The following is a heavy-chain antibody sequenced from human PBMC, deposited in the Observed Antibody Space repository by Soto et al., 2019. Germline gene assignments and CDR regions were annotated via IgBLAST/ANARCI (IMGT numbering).Heavy chain of an antibody. V-gene: IGHV1-2*04. CDR2: INPNSGGT. J-gene: IGHJ5*02. CDR1: GYTFTGYY. CDR3: ARVGPHGSGSYRWFDP. D-gene: IGHD3-10*01. Sequence: VKVSCKASGYTFTGYYMHCVRQAPGQGLEWMGWINPNSGGTNYAQKFQGWVTMTRDTSISTAYMELSRLRSDDTAVYYCARVGPHGSGSYRWFDPWGQGTLVNGSS.